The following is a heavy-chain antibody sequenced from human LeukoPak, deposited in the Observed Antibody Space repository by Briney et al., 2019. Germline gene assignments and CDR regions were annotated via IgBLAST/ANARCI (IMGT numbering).Heavy chain of an antibody. CDR1: GFTFDDYA. Sequence: GRSLRLSCAASGFTFDDYAMHWVRQAPGKGLEWVSGISWNSGSIGYADSVKGRFTISRDNAKNSLYLQMNSLRAEDTALYYCAKDMGKWELKYYFDYWGQGTLVTVSS. CDR2: ISWNSGSI. D-gene: IGHD1-26*01. CDR3: AKDMGKWELKYYFDY. V-gene: IGHV3-9*01. J-gene: IGHJ4*02.